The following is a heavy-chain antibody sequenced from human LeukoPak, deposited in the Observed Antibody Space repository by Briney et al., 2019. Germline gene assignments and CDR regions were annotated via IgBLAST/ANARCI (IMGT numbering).Heavy chain of an antibody. CDR1: GGSISSGSYY. D-gene: IGHD3-22*01. CDR2: IYTSGST. CDR3: ARDRRYYYDSTWAFDI. V-gene: IGHV4-61*02. Sequence: SETLSLTCTVSGGSISSGSYYWSWIRQPARKGLEWIGRIYTSGSTNYNPSLKSRVTISVDTSKNQFSLKLSSVTAADTAVYYCARDRRYYYDSTWAFDIWGQGTMVTVSS. J-gene: IGHJ3*02.